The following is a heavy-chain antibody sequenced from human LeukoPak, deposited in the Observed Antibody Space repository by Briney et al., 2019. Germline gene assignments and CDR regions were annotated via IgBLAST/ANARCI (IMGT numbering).Heavy chain of an antibody. CDR3: AKDHFHCSSTSCYDDAFDI. V-gene: IGHV3-23*01. CDR2: ISGSGGST. Sequence: GGSLRLSCAASGSTFSSYAMSWVRQAPGKGLEWVSAISGSGGSTYYADSVKGRFTISRDNSKNTLYLQMNSLRAEDTAVYYCAKDHFHCSSTSCYDDAFDIWGQGTMVTVSS. J-gene: IGHJ3*02. CDR1: GSTFSSYA. D-gene: IGHD2-2*01.